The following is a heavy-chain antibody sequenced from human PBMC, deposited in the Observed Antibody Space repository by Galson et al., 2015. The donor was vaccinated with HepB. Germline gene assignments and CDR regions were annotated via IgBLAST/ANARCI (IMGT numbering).Heavy chain of an antibody. Sequence: SLRLSCAASGFTFSAFAMSWVRQAPGKGLEWVPGVEKDSSGTYYADSVKGRFTISRDNSKNTLYLQVNSLRAEDTAVYYCAKQAGNLIRSWHFDYWGQGSLVIVSS. CDR2: VEKDSSGT. CDR3: AKQAGNLIRSWHFDY. D-gene: IGHD4-17*01. V-gene: IGHV3-23*03. J-gene: IGHJ4*02. CDR1: GFTFSAFA.